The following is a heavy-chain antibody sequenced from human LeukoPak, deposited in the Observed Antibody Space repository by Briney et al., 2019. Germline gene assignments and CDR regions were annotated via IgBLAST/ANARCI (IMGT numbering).Heavy chain of an antibody. J-gene: IGHJ4*03. CDR3: AKLLRDVTIYDF. D-gene: IGHD5-24*01. V-gene: IGHV3-7*01. CDR2: INQGDSMI. CDR1: GFRFSRYW. Sequence: PGGSLRLSCAASGFRFSRYWMSWVRQAPGKGLEWVASINQGDSMIWYVDSVKGRFTISRDNANNLLFLQMNYMRVEDTAVYYCAKLLRDVTIYDFWGHGDLVTVSS.